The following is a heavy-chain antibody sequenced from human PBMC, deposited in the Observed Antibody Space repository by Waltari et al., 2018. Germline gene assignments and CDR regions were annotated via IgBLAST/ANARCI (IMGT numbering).Heavy chain of an antibody. V-gene: IGHV4-4*02. CDR3: ARSTLSGLLGDY. CDR2: ICHSGIT. D-gene: IGHD3-3*01. CDR1: GGSISGSNW. Sequence: QVQLQESGPGLVKPSGTLSLTCAVSGGSISGSNWWSWVRQPPGKGLEWIGEICHSGITNYKPSLKSRVNISVDKSKNQFSLKLTSVTAADTAVYYCARSTLSGLLGDYWGQGTLVTVSS. J-gene: IGHJ4*02.